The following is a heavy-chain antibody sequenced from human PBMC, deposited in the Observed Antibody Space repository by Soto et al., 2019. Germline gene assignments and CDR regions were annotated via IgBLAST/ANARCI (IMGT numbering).Heavy chain of an antibody. CDR3: ARGYCSGGSCYFGAVWFDP. J-gene: IGHJ5*02. CDR1: GDSVSSNSAA. CDR2: TYYRSKWYN. V-gene: IGHV6-1*01. D-gene: IGHD2-15*01. Sequence: SQTLSLTCVISGDSVSSNSAAWNWIRQSPSRGLEWLGRTYYRSKWYNDYAVSVKSRITINPDTSKNQFSLQLNSVTPEDTAVYYCARGYCSGGSCYFGAVWFDPWGQGTLVTVSS.